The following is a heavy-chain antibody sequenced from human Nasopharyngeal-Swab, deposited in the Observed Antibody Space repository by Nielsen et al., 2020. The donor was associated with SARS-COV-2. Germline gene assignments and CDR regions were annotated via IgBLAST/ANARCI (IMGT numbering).Heavy chain of an antibody. V-gene: IGHV3-21*01. CDR1: GFTFSSYS. CDR3: AREAASGYDSYYYGMDV. J-gene: IGHJ6*02. Sequence: LSLTCAASGFTFSSYSMNWVRQGPGKGLEWVSSISSSSSYINYADSVKGRFTISRDNAENSLYLQMNSLRAEDTAVYYCAREAASGYDSYYYGMDVWGQGTTVTVSS. CDR2: ISSSSSYI. D-gene: IGHD5-12*01.